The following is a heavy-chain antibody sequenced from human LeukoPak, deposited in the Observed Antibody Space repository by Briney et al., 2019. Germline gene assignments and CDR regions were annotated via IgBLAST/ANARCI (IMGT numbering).Heavy chain of an antibody. J-gene: IGHJ4*02. CDR3: ATVGRRGSRVDY. CDR1: GYTFTDYY. CDR2: VDPEDGET. D-gene: IGHD3-10*01. V-gene: IGHV1-69-2*01. Sequence: ASVKISCKVSGYTFTDYYMHWVQQAPGKGLEWMGLVDPEDGETIYAEKLQGRVTITADTSTDTAYMELSSLRSEDTAVYYCATVGRRGSRVDYWGQGTLVTVSS.